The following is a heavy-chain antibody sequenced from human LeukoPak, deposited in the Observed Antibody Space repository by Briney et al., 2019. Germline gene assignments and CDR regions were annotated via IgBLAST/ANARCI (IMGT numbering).Heavy chain of an antibody. CDR3: VRGLVGANDY. CDR1: GFTVSSNY. D-gene: IGHD1-26*01. J-gene: IGHJ4*02. Sequence: GGSLRLSCAASGFTVSSNYMSWVRQAPGKGLEWVSLLFSGGTTYYADSVKGRFTISRDNSKNTLYLQMNSLRAEDTAVYYCVRGLVGANDYWGPGTLVTVSS. CDR2: LFSGGTT. V-gene: IGHV3-53*05.